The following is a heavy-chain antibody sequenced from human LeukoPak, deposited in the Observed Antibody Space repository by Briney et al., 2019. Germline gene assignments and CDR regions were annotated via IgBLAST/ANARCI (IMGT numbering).Heavy chain of an antibody. Sequence: ASVKVSCKASGYTFTGYYMHWVRQAPGQGLEWMGWINPNSGGTNYAQKFQGRVTMTRDTSISTAYMELSRLRSDDTAVYYCARELVYRITIFGVVIIHDAFDIWGQGTMVTVSS. J-gene: IGHJ3*02. D-gene: IGHD3-3*01. CDR1: GYTFTGYY. CDR3: ARELVYRITIFGVVIIHDAFDI. V-gene: IGHV1-2*02. CDR2: INPNSGGT.